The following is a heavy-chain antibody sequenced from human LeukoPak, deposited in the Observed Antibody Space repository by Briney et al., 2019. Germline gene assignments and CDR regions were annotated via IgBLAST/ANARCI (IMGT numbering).Heavy chain of an antibody. CDR3: ARVIRGRIVVVSQGYYYYMDV. Sequence: SETLSLTCTVSGGSISSGNYYWSWIRQPAGKGLEWIGRIYTRGSTKYTPSLKSRVTMSVDTSKNQFSLKLSSVTAADTAVYYCARVIRGRIVVVSQGYYYYMDVWGKGTTVTISS. CDR2: IYTRGST. CDR1: GGSISSGNYY. J-gene: IGHJ6*03. D-gene: IGHD3-22*01. V-gene: IGHV4-61*02.